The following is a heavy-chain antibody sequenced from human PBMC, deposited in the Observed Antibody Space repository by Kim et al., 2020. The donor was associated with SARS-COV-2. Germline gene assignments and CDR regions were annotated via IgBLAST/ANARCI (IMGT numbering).Heavy chain of an antibody. J-gene: IGHJ4*02. CDR1: GFTFTNHP. CDR2: IYGSGGGT. Sequence: GGSLRLSCEASGFTFTNHPMTWVRQAPGKGLEWVSLIYGSGGGTYYADSVKGRFTISRDNSKNSLSLQMNNLRAEDMAVYYCARGLRADSSSMDYWGQGT. D-gene: IGHD6-6*01. V-gene: IGHV3-23*01. CDR3: ARGLRADSSSMDY.